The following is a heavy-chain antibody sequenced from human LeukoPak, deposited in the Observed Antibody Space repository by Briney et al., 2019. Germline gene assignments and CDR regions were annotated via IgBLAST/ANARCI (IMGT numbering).Heavy chain of an antibody. J-gene: IGHJ5*02. D-gene: IGHD3-10*01. CDR3: ARGSSDYYGSGSYYNAESDWFDP. CDR1: GYTFTSYY. V-gene: IGHV1-46*01. Sequence: ASVKVSCKASGYTFTSYYLHWVRQAPGQGLEWMGIINPSGGSTTYAQKFQGSVTMTRDMSTRTDYMELSSLRSEDTAVYYCARGSSDYYGSGSYYNAESDWFDPWGQGTLVTVSS. CDR2: INPSGGST.